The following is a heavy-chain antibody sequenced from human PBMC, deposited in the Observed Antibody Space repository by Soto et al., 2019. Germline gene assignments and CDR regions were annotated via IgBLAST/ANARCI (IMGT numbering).Heavy chain of an antibody. CDR3: AVGIVVARGYFDL. V-gene: IGHV3-48*01. CDR2: ISDSSSSI. D-gene: IGHD6-19*01. Sequence: RVVESGGGLVLPGGSLRLSCAASGFPFRRYSMNWVRQAPGKGLEWVSYISDSSSSIHDADSVKGRFTISRDNAKNSLYLQMNSLRVEDTAVYYCAVGIVVARGYFDLWGRGTRVTVSS. CDR1: GFPFRRYS. J-gene: IGHJ2*01.